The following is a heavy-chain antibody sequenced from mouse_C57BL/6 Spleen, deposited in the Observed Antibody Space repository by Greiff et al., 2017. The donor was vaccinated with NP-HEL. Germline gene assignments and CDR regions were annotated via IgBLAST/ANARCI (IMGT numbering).Heavy chain of an antibody. J-gene: IGHJ4*01. CDR1: GYAFSSSW. Sequence: VQLQQSGPELVKPGASVKISCKASGYAFSSSWMNWVKQRPGKGLEWIGRIYPGDGDTNYNGKFKGKATLTADKSSSTAYMQLSSLTSEDSAVYFCARCPYYYGSSYYAMDYWGQGTSVTVSS. V-gene: IGHV1-82*01. CDR2: IYPGDGDT. D-gene: IGHD1-1*01. CDR3: ARCPYYYGSSYYAMDY.